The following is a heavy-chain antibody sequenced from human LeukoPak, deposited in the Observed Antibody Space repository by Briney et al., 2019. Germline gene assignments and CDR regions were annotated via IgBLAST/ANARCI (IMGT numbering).Heavy chain of an antibody. CDR3: ARQRYSDY. CDR2: IKEDGSEM. D-gene: IGHD2-15*01. CDR1: GFTFSTYW. J-gene: IGHJ4*02. Sequence: GGSLRLSCAASGFTFSTYWMTWVRQAPGKGLEWVANIKEDGSEMSYVDSVKGRFTISRDNAKNSLSLEMSSLRAEDTAVYYCARQRYSDYWGQGTLVTVSS. V-gene: IGHV3-7*01.